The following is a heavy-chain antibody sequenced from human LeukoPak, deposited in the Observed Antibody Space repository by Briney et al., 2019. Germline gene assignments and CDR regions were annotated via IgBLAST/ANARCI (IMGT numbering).Heavy chain of an antibody. V-gene: IGHV4-4*07. CDR2: IFSRGST. J-gene: IGHJ4*02. Sequence: PSGTLSLTCTVSGDSINSFYWGWIRQPAGKGLEWIGRIFSRGSTNFNPSLKSRVTMSMDTSKNQFSLSLNSVTAADTAVYYCARVSVPVTGGYYIDYWGQGTLVTVSS. CDR1: GDSINSFY. CDR3: ARVSVPVTGGYYIDY. D-gene: IGHD2-15*01.